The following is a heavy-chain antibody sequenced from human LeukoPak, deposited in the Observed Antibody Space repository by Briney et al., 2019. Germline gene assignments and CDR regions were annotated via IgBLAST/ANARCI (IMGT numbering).Heavy chain of an antibody. CDR3: ARHGSGSSFDY. J-gene: IGHJ4*02. CDR2: ITSSSTSYA. V-gene: IGHV3-11*03. CDR1: GFTFSSFA. D-gene: IGHD5-12*01. Sequence: PGGSLRLSCSASGFTFSSFALSWVRQAPGKGLEWISYITSSSTSYANYAGSVKGRFTISRDNAKNSLYLQMNSLRSDDTAVYYCARHGSGSSFDYWGQGTLVTVSS.